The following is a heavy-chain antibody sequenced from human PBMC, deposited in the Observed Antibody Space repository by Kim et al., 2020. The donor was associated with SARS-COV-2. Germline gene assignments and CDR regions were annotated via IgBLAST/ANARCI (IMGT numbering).Heavy chain of an antibody. CDR3: AKDLGGVEYSSSLDY. Sequence: GGSLRLSCAASGFTFSSYGMHWVRQAPGKGLEWVAVISYDGSNKYYADSVKGRFTISRDNSKNTLYLQMNSLRAEDTAVYYCAKDLGGVEYSSSLDYWGQGTLVTVSS. CDR1: GFTFSSYG. V-gene: IGHV3-30*18. CDR2: ISYDGSNK. D-gene: IGHD6-6*01. J-gene: IGHJ4*02.